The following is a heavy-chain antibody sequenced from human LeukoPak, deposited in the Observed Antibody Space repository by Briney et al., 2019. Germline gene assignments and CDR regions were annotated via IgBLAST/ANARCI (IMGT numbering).Heavy chain of an antibody. V-gene: IGHV3-21*01. CDR3: ARDVAAAGYPDY. D-gene: IGHD6-13*01. CDR2: ISSSSSYI. J-gene: IGHJ4*02. CDR1: GFTFSSYS. Sequence: GGSLRLSCAASGFTFSSYSMNWVRQAPGKGLEWVSSISSSSSYIYYADSVKGRFTISRDNAKNSLYLQMNSLRAVDTAVYYCARDVAAAGYPDYWGQGTLVTVSS.